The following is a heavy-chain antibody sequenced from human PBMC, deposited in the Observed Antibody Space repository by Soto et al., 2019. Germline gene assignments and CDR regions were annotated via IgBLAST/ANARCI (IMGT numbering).Heavy chain of an antibody. CDR2: IYPGDSET. J-gene: IGHJ4*02. Sequence: HGESLKISCKGSEYNFTTFWIGWVRQMPGKGLEWMGIIYPGDSETKYSPDFEGPVTISADRSTNTAYLQWRSLRASDTAMYYCARLGFPGAIYFDSWGLGTLVTVSS. CDR1: EYNFTTFW. CDR3: ARLGFPGAIYFDS. V-gene: IGHV5-51*01.